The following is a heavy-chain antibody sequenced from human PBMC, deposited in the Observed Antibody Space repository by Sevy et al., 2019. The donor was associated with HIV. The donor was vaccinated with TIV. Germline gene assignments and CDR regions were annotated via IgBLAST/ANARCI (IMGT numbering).Heavy chain of an antibody. V-gene: IGHV1-24*01. D-gene: IGHD3-22*01. CDR2: FDPEDDET. Sequence: ASVKVSCKVSGYTLTGFSMHWVRQAPGKGLEWMATFDPEDDETIYSQKFQGRVTMTEDTSTDTAYMELSSLRSEDTAVYYCATTKDCYDSSAYPFDYWGQGTLVTDSS. CDR1: GYTLTGFS. J-gene: IGHJ4*02. CDR3: ATTKDCYDSSAYPFDY.